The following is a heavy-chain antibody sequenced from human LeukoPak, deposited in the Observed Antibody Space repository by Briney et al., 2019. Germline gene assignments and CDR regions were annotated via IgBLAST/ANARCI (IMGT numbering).Heavy chain of an antibody. V-gene: IGHV4-4*07. CDR2: IYSGIT. Sequence: PSETLSLTCIVSGGSISSYYWSWIRQPAGKGLEWIGRIYSGITNYNPSLKSRVTMSVDTSRNHFSLKLSSVTAADTAVYYCARATVSGSWPHGFDIWGQGTMVTVSS. CDR1: GGSISSYY. CDR3: ARATVSGSWPHGFDI. D-gene: IGHD2-15*01. J-gene: IGHJ3*02.